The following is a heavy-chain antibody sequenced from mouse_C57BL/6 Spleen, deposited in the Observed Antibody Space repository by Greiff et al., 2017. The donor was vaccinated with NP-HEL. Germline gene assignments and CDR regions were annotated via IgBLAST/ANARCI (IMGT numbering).Heavy chain of an antibody. Sequence: EVQLQQSVAELVRPGASVKLSCTASGFYIKNTYMHWVKQRPEQGLAWIGRIDPANGNTKYAPKFQGKATITADTSSNTAYLQLSSLTSEDTAIYYCARHNYDGSSAYAMDYWGQGTSVTVSS. V-gene: IGHV14-3*01. CDR1: GFYIKNTY. CDR2: IDPANGNT. D-gene: IGHD1-1*01. J-gene: IGHJ4*01. CDR3: ARHNYDGSSAYAMDY.